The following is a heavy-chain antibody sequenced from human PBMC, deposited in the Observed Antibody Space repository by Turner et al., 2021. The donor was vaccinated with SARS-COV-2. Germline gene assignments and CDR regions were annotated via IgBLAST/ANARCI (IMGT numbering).Heavy chain of an antibody. J-gene: IGHJ6*02. V-gene: IGHV3-48*03. CDR1: GFTFISYD. CDR3: ARDLSNLYGMDV. CDR2: ISSSGSTI. Sequence: EVQLVESGGGLVQSGGSLELTCAASGFTFISYDMKWVRQAPGKGLEWVSYISSSGSTIYYADSVKGRFTISRDNAKNSLYLQMNSLRAEDTAVYYCARDLSNLYGMDVWGQGTTVTVSS. D-gene: IGHD2-8*01.